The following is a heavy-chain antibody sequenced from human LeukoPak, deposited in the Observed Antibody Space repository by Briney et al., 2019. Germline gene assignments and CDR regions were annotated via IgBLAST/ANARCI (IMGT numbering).Heavy chain of an antibody. V-gene: IGHV4-4*07. CDR3: ARDYNWGSDYYYYMDV. D-gene: IGHD7-27*01. CDR1: GGSISSYY. Sequence: SETLSLTCTVSGGSISSYYWSWIRQPAGKGLEWIGRIYTSGSTNYNPSLKSRVTMSVDTSKNQFSLKLSSVTAADTAVYYCARDYNWGSDYYYYMDVWGKETTVTVSS. CDR2: IYTSGST. J-gene: IGHJ6*03.